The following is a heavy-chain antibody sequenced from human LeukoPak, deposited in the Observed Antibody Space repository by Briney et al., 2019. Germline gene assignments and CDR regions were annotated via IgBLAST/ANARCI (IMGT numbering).Heavy chain of an antibody. CDR2: IKQDEGEK. D-gene: IGHD3-22*01. CDR1: GFTFSNYW. V-gene: IGHV3-7*01. Sequence: PGGSLRLSRAASGFTFSNYWMSWVRQAPGKGLEWVANIKQDEGEKYYVDSVKGRFTISRDNAKNSLYLQMHSMRAEDTAVYCCARGMYYYDSSGRQYYFDYWGQGTLVTVSS. CDR3: ARGMYYYDSSGRQYYFDY. J-gene: IGHJ4*02.